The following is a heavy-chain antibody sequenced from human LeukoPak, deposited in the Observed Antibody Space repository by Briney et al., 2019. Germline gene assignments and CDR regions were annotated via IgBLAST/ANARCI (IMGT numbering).Heavy chain of an antibody. J-gene: IGHJ5*02. CDR2: ISYDGSNK. V-gene: IGHV3-30-3*01. CDR3: AKAARRSSGWWFFDH. D-gene: IGHD6-19*01. CDR1: GFTFSSYA. Sequence: GGSLRLSCAASGFTFSSYAMHGVRQAPGKGLEWVAVISYDGSNKYYADSVRGRFTLSRDKSKNTLYLQMNSLRAEDTAVYYCAKAARRSSGWWFFDHWGQGTLVTVSP.